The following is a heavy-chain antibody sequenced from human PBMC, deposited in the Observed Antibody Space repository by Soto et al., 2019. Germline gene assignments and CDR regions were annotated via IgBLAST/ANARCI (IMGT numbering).Heavy chain of an antibody. D-gene: IGHD5-12*01. CDR3: AKGDNLGPKTGYAFDP. V-gene: IGHV6-1*01. CDR2: SYFRSKWHN. J-gene: IGHJ5*02. Sequence: PSQTLSLTCVISGDSVSSNTASWNWIRQSPSSGLEWLGRSYFRSKWHNDYAVSVKSRIIINPDTSNNQFSLQLNSVTPEDTAVYFCAKGDNLGPKTGYAFDPWGQGIMVTVSS. CDR1: GDSVSSNTAS.